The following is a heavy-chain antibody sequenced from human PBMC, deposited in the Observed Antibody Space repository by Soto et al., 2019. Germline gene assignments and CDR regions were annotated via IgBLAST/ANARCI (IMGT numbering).Heavy chain of an antibody. CDR1: GFTFSSYA. J-gene: IGHJ5*02. V-gene: IGHV3-23*01. Sequence: GGSLRLSCAASGFTFSSYAMTWVRQAPGKGLEWVSSISGSGISSIYAASVKGRFTISRDNSKNTLNLQMNSLRAEDTAVYYCAKDEDGSGTYYSGPYDPWGQGTLVTVSS. CDR2: ISGSGISS. CDR3: AKDEDGSGTYYSGPYDP. D-gene: IGHD3-10*01.